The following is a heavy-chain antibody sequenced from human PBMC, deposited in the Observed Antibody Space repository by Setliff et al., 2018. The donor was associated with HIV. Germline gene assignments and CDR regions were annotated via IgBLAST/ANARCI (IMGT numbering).Heavy chain of an antibody. CDR1: GGSITNDNNY. D-gene: IGHD5-12*01. Sequence: PSETLSLTCSVSGGSITNDNNYWGWIRQSPGKGLEWIGYIYYTGTTNYNPSLKSRVTISIDTTKNQFPLKLNSVTAADTAVYYCAREWLQHTGDDAFDIWGQGTMVTVSS. J-gene: IGHJ3*02. V-gene: IGHV4-61*01. CDR2: IYYTGTT. CDR3: AREWLQHTGDDAFDI.